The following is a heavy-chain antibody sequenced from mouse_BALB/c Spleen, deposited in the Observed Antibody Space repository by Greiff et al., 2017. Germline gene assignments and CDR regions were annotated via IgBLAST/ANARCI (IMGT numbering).Heavy chain of an antibody. CDR1: GFTFSDYY. Sequence: EVMLVESGGGLVKPGGSLKLSCAASGFTFSDYYMYWVRQTPEKRLEWVATISDGGSYTYYPDSVKGRFTISRDNAKNNLYLQMSSLKSEDTAMYYCARDRYYGSPYYAMDYWGQGTSVTVSS. J-gene: IGHJ4*01. V-gene: IGHV5-4*02. CDR2: ISDGGSYT. D-gene: IGHD1-1*01. CDR3: ARDRYYGSPYYAMDY.